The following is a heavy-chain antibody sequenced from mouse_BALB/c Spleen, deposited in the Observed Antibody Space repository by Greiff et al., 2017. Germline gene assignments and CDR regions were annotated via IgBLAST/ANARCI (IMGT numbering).Heavy chain of an antibody. D-gene: IGHD2-10*02. CDR2: ISYDGSN. CDR1: GYSITSGYY. V-gene: IGHV3-6*02. Sequence: EVKLVESGPGLVKPSQSLSLTCSVTGYSITSGYYWNWIRQFPGNKLEWMGYISYDGSNNYNPSLKNRISITRDTSKNQFFLKLNSVTTEDTATYYCARDLYGTWFAYWGQGTLVTVSA. CDR3: ARDLYGTWFAY. J-gene: IGHJ3*01.